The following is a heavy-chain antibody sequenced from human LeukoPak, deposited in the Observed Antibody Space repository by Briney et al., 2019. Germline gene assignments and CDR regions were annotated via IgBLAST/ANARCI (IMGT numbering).Heavy chain of an antibody. CDR3: ARESYAGPPGSNWFDP. V-gene: IGHV3-30-3*01. CDR2: ISYDGSNK. Sequence: QPGGSLRLSCAASGFTFSSYAMHWVRQAPGKGLEWVAVISYDGSNKYYADSVKGRFTISRDNSKNTLYLQMNSLRAEDTAVYYCARESYAGPPGSNWFDPWGQGTLVTVSS. CDR1: GFTFSSYA. J-gene: IGHJ5*02. D-gene: IGHD7-27*01.